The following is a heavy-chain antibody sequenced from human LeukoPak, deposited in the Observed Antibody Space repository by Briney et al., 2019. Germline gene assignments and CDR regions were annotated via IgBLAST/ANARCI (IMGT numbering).Heavy chain of an antibody. J-gene: IGHJ4*02. CDR2: ISSSSSTI. CDR3: ARDLAIAARLPPFFDY. D-gene: IGHD6-6*01. CDR1: GFTLSSYS. V-gene: IGHV3-48*01. Sequence: GGSLRLSCAASGFTLSSYSMNWVRQAPGKGLEWVSYISSSSSTIYYADSVKGRFTISRDNAKNSLYLQMNSLRAEDTAVYYCARDLAIAARLPPFFDYWGQGTLVTVSS.